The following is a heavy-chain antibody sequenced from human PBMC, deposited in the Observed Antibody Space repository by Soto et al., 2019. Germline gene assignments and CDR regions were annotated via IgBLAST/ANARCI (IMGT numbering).Heavy chain of an antibody. J-gene: IGHJ6*02. CDR2: IIPIFGTA. D-gene: IGHD1-7*01. CDR3: ARHGITGTWVYYYGMDV. CDR1: GGTFSSYA. Sequence: QVQLVQSGAEVKKPGSSVKVSCKASGGTFSSYAISWVRQAPGQGLEWMGGIIPIFGTANYAQKFRGRVTITADESTSTAYMELSSLRSADTAVYYCARHGITGTWVYYYGMDVWGQGTTVTVSS. V-gene: IGHV1-69*12.